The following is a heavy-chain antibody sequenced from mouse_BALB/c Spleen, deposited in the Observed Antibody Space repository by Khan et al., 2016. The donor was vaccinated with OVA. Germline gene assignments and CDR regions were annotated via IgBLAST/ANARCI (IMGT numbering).Heavy chain of an antibody. CDR1: GGSLTSSG. V-gene: IGHV2-9*02. Sequence: LTASVTRAVAPSKSLATTYTVAGGSLTSSGGPWVRQSPGEGLAWLSIRWGGGCTNYNSALLHRLSISKDNSKSQVFFQVNSLQTEYTAMYYCASNYDNFVEYFEVWGAGTTATGSS. CDR3: ASNYDNFVEYFEV. D-gene: IGHD2-1*01. CDR2: RWGGGCT. J-gene: IGHJ1*01.